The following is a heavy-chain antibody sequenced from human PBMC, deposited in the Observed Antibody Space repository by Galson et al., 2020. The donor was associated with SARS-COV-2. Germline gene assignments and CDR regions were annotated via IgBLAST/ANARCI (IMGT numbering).Heavy chain of an antibody. V-gene: IGHV3-72*01. CDR3: ARKNGHNQRPAILDY. Sequence: TGGSLRLSCAASGFTLSDHYIDWVRQAPGKGLEWVARSKNRRNSYTTESAASVNGRFTISRDDSKNSLYLQMNSLRAEDTAVYYCARKNGHNQRPAILDYWGQGTLVTVSS. CDR2: SKNRRNSYTT. CDR1: GFTLSDHY. D-gene: IGHD3-3*02. J-gene: IGHJ4*02.